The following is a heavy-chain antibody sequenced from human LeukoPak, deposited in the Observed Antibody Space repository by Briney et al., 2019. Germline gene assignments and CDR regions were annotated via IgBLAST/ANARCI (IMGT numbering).Heavy chain of an antibody. D-gene: IGHD4-23*01. Sequence: SETLSLNRAVSGYSMSSGYYWGWIRPPPGKGPEWIGSIYHSGSTYYNPSLKSRVTKTVDTVIHQFFTKRRSVTAADTAVYYCARLNDRTVVLDFWGQGTLVTVSS. CDR3: ARLNDRTVVLDF. J-gene: IGHJ4*02. CDR2: IYHSGST. V-gene: IGHV4-38-2*01. CDR1: GYSMSSGYY.